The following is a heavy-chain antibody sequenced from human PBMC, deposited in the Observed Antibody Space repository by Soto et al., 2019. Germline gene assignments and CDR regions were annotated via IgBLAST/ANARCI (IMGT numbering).Heavy chain of an antibody. CDR2: MNPINGAT. CDR1: GYAFTAYD. D-gene: IGHD6-13*01. J-gene: IGHJ6*02. CDR3: GRGPSPRAPAGGTPYYYAMDV. V-gene: IGHV1-8*02. Sequence: ASVKVSCKTSGYAFTAYDINWVRQASGQGLEWMGWMNPINGATGTARRFQGRVSLSRNTATGTAYSELTSLRSDDTAVYYCGRGPSPRAPAGGTPYYYAMDVWGQGTTVTVSS.